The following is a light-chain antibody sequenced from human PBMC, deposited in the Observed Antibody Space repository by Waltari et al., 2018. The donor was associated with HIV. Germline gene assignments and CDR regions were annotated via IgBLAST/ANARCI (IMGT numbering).Light chain of an antibody. CDR1: SSDVGGYNS. CDR3: KSKTSSSTPCV. V-gene: IGLV2-14*03. Sequence: QSALTQPASVSGSPGQSITISCTGTSSDVGGYNSVAWYQQHPGKAPKLIIYDVSNRPSGVPCRFSGSKSGNTASLTISGLQAEDEADYYCKSKTSSSTPCVFGTGTKVTVL. CDR2: DVS. J-gene: IGLJ1*01.